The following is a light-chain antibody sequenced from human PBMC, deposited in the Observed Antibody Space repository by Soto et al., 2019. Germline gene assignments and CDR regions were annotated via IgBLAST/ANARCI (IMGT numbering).Light chain of an antibody. V-gene: IGLV2-14*01. J-gene: IGLJ2*01. CDR2: DVS. CDR1: SSDVGGYTY. Sequence: QPVLTQPASVSGSPGQSITISCAGTSSDVGGYTYVSWYQQHPGKAPKLMIYDVSNRPSGVSNRFSGSNSGNTASLTISGLQAEDEADYYCTSYTSSSTPDVFGGGTKLTVL. CDR3: TSYTSSSTPDV.